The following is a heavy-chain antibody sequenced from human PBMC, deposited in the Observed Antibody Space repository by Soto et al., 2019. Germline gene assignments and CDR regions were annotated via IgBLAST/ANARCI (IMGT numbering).Heavy chain of an antibody. Sequence: SETLSLTCAVYGGSFSGYYWSWIRQPPGKGLEWIGEINHSGSTNYNPSLKSRVTISVDTSKNPFSLKLSSVTAADTAVYYCARVRLYRYCSGGSCPRRINWFDPWGQGTLVTVSS. J-gene: IGHJ5*02. V-gene: IGHV4-34*01. CDR3: ARVRLYRYCSGGSCPRRINWFDP. CDR2: INHSGST. CDR1: GGSFSGYY. D-gene: IGHD2-15*01.